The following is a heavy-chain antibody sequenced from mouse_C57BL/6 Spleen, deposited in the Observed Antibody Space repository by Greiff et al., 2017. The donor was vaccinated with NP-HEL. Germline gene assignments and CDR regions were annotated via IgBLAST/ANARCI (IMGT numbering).Heavy chain of an antibody. V-gene: IGHV1-39*01. CDR3: ARSYYYGSSSDAMDY. Sequence: EVQVVESGPELVKPGASVKISCKASGYSFTDYNMNWVKQSNGKSLEWIGVINPNYGTTSYNQKFKGKATLTVDQSSSTAYMQLNSLTSEDSAVYYCARSYYYGSSSDAMDYWGQGTSVTVSS. CDR2: INPNYGTT. D-gene: IGHD1-1*01. J-gene: IGHJ4*01. CDR1: GYSFTDYN.